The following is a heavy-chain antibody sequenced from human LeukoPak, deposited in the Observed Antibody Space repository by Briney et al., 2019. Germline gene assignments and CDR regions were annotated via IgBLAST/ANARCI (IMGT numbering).Heavy chain of an antibody. V-gene: IGHV4-59*08. Sequence: NPSETLSLTCTVSGGSISSYYWSWIRQPPGKGLEWIGYIHYTGSTNYNPSLKSRVTISLYTSENQFSLRLSSVTAADTAVYYCARGAMATTPFFDYWGQGTLVTVSS. CDR3: ARGAMATTPFFDY. CDR1: GGSISSYY. J-gene: IGHJ4*02. CDR2: IHYTGST. D-gene: IGHD5-24*01.